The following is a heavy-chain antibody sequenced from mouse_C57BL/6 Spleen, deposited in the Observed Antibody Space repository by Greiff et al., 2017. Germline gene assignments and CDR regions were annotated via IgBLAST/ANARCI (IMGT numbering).Heavy chain of an antibody. J-gene: IGHJ2*01. V-gene: IGHV1-80*01. CDR2: LYPGDGDT. D-gene: IGHD2-5*01. Sequence: VQLQQSGAELVKPGASVKISCKASGYAFSSYWMNWVKQRPGKGLEWIGQLYPGDGDTNYNGKFKGKATLTADKSSSTAYMQLSSLTSEDSAVYFCARYYSNYYFDYWGQGTTLTVSS. CDR1: GYAFSSYW. CDR3: ARYYSNYYFDY.